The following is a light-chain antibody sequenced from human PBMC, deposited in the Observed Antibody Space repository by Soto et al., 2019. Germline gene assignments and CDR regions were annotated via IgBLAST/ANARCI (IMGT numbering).Light chain of an antibody. CDR2: AAS. CDR1: QSISNF. J-gene: IGKJ1*01. V-gene: IGKV1-39*01. CDR3: LQYLTYPWT. Sequence: VQMTQSPSSLSACVGDRVTITFRASQSISNFLNWYQQKPGKAPKLLIYAASSLQSGVPSRFSGSGSGTEFTRTISSLQPHDFATYYCLQYLTYPWTFGQGTKVDIK.